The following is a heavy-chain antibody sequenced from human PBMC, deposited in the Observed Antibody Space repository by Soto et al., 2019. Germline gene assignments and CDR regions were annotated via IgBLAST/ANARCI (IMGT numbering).Heavy chain of an antibody. Sequence: QITLKESAPTLVKPTETLTLTCTFSGFSLSTGGVGVGWIRQPPGKALEWLALISWDDEKRYSPSLKSRLTVTKDTSKNQVVLTMTNLDPVDTATYYCAHKILVPGAIVFDYWGQGTLVTVSS. CDR1: GFSLSTGGVG. CDR2: ISWDDEK. CDR3: AHKILVPGAIVFDY. V-gene: IGHV2-5*02. D-gene: IGHD2-2*01. J-gene: IGHJ4*02.